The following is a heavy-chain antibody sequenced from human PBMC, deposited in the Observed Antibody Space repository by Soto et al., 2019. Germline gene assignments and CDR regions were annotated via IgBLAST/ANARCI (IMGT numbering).Heavy chain of an antibody. CDR3: ARDRPTTDIVVVVAAPPSY. V-gene: IGHV3-23*01. Sequence: HPGGSLRLSCAASGFTFSSYAMSWVRQAPGKGLEWVSAISGSGGSTYYADSVKGRFTISRDNAKNTLYLQMNSLRAEDTAVYYCARDRPTTDIVVVVAAPPSYWGQGTLVTVSS. CDR1: GFTFSSYA. D-gene: IGHD2-15*01. CDR2: ISGSGGST. J-gene: IGHJ4*02.